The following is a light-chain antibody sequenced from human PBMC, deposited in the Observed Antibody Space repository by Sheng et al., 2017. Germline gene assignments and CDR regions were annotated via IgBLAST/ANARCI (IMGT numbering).Light chain of an antibody. CDR3: SSYTGANTWV. Sequence: QSAQTQPASVSGSPGQSITISCTGTTSDVGGYNFVSWYQQHPGRAPKLMIYDVTNRPSGVSNRFSGSKSGNTASLTISGLQAEDEADYFCSSYTGANTWVFGGGTKLTVL. V-gene: IGLV2-14*03. J-gene: IGLJ3*02. CDR2: DVT. CDR1: TSDVGGYNF.